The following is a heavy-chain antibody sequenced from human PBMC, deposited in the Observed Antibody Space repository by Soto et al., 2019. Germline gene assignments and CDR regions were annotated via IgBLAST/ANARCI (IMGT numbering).Heavy chain of an antibody. CDR3: ARDGDLRSDFWSGPLGGGWFDP. J-gene: IGHJ5*02. Sequence: QVQLVQSGAEVRKPGSSVKVSCKASGGTFSNSAITWVRQAPGQGLEWVGGIIPIFGSTNYAQKFQGRVTITADESRSTASLGLSSLTSEDTAVYYCARDGDLRSDFWSGPLGGGWFDPWGQGTLVTVSS. CDR2: IIPIFGST. D-gene: IGHD3-3*01. V-gene: IGHV1-69*12. CDR1: GGTFSNSA.